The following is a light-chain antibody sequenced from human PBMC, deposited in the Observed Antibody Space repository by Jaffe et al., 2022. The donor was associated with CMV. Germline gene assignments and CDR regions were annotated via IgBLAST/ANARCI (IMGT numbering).Light chain of an antibody. CDR2: DVK. J-gene: IGLJ2*01. CDR3: SSYTSTNYVV. V-gene: IGLV2-14*03. Sequence: QSALTQPASVSGSPGQSITISCSGTSSDVGDYNYVSWYQRHPAKAPKLMIYDVKNRPSGVSNRFSGSKSGNTASLTISGLQAEDEADYYCSSYTSTNYVVFGGGTKLTVL. CDR1: SSDVGDYNY.